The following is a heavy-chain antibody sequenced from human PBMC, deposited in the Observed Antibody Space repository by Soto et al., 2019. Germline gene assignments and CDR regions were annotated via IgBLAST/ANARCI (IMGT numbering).Heavy chain of an antibody. J-gene: IGHJ4*02. CDR3: AGTLITGTTGY. CDR2: INHSGST. CDR1: GGSFSGYY. V-gene: IGHV4-34*01. D-gene: IGHD1-7*01. Sequence: PSETLSLTCAVYGGSFSGYYWSWIRQPPGKGLEWIGEINHSGSTNYNPSLKSRVTISVDTSKNQFSLKLSSVTAADTAVYYCAGTLITGTTGYWGQGTLVTVSS.